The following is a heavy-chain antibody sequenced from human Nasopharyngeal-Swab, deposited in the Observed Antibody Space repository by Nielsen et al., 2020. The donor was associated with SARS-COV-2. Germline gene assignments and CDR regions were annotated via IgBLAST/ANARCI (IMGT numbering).Heavy chain of an antibody. CDR3: AREKQARLNDYYYYGMDV. Sequence: ASVKVSCKASGYTFTSYGISWVRQAPGQGLEWMGWISAYNGITNYAQKLQGRVTMTTDTSTSTAYMELRSLRSDDTAVYYCAREKQARLNDYYYYGMDVWGQGATVTVSS. CDR2: ISAYNGIT. V-gene: IGHV1-18*01. CDR1: GYTFTSYG. D-gene: IGHD6-6*01. J-gene: IGHJ6*02.